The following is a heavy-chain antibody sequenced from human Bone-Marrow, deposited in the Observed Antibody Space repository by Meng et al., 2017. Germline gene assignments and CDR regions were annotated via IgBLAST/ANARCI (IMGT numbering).Heavy chain of an antibody. CDR2: IYYSGST. J-gene: IGHJ4*02. D-gene: IGHD3-10*01. Sequence: SETLSLTCAVSGYSISSGYYWGWIRQPPGKGLEWIGSIYYSGSTYYNPSLKSRVTISVDTSKNQFSLKLSSVTAADTAVYYCARATGSYYNPTLYFDYWGQGTLVTVSS. CDR3: ARATGSYYNPTLYFDY. V-gene: IGHV4-38-2*01. CDR1: GYSISSGYY.